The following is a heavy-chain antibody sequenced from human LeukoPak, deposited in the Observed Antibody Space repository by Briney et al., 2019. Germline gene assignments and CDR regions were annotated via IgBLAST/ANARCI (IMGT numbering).Heavy chain of an antibody. Sequence: GGSLRLSCAASGFTFSSYSMNWVRQAPGKGLEWVSSISSSSSYTYYADSVKGRFTISRDNAKNSLYLQMNSLRAEDTAVYYCARDSVVVPAAIPEVFDYWGQGTLVTVSS. CDR2: ISSSSSYT. D-gene: IGHD2-2*02. CDR1: GFTFSSYS. J-gene: IGHJ4*02. V-gene: IGHV3-21*01. CDR3: ARDSVVVPAAIPEVFDY.